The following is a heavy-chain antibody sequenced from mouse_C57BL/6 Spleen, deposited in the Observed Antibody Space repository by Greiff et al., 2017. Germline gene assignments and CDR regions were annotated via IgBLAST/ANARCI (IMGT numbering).Heavy chain of an antibody. CDR2: ISSGSSTI. CDR1: GFTFSDYG. Sequence: EVHLVESGGGLVKPGGSLKLSCAASGFTFSDYGMHWVRQAPEKGLEWVAYISSGSSTIYYADTVKGRFTISRDNAKNTLFLQMTSLRSEDTAMYYCARKRYYGSSLYFDVWGTGTTVTVSS. CDR3: ARKRYYGSSLYFDV. D-gene: IGHD1-1*01. J-gene: IGHJ1*03. V-gene: IGHV5-17*01.